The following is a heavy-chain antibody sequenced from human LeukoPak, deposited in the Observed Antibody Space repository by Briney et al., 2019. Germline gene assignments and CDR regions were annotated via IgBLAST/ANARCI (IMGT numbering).Heavy chain of an antibody. CDR3: ARSNEWELLFDY. CDR1: GGSISSDY. CDR2: IYYSGST. D-gene: IGHD1-26*01. Sequence: NPSETLSLTCTVSGGSISSDYWNWIRQPPGKGLEWIGYIYYSGSTNYNPSLKSRVTISVDTSKNQLSLKLSSVTAADTAVYYCARSNEWELLFDYWGQGTLVTVSS. V-gene: IGHV4-59*01. J-gene: IGHJ4*02.